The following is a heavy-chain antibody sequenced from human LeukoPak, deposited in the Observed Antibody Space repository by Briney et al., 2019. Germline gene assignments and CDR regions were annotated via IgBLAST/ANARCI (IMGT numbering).Heavy chain of an antibody. D-gene: IGHD5/OR15-5a*01. V-gene: IGHV3-30*18. CDR3: AKVGRASVYYYGMDV. CDR2: ISYDGSNK. CDR1: GFTFSSYG. J-gene: IGHJ6*02. Sequence: PGGSLRLSCAASGFTFSSYGMHWVRQAPGKGLEWVAVISYDGSNKYYADSVKGRFTISRDNSKNTLCLQMNSLRAEDTAVYYCAKVGRASVYYYGMDVWGQGTTVTVSS.